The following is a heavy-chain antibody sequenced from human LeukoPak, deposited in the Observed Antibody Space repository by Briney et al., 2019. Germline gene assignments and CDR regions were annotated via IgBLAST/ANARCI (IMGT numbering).Heavy chain of an antibody. CDR1: GGSFSAYS. J-gene: IGHJ1*01. CDR2: INHSGST. V-gene: IGHV4-34*01. D-gene: IGHD4-11*01. Sequence: SETLSLTCAFYGGSFSAYSWSWIRLPPGKGLEWTGEINHSGSTNYNPSLKSRVTMSVDTSKNQFSLKLTSVTAADTAVYYCARAHYGSYAEYFQYWGQGTLVTVSS. CDR3: ARAHYGSYAEYFQY.